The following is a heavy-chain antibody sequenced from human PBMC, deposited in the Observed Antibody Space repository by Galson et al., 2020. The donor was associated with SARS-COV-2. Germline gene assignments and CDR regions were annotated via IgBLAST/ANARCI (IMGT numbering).Heavy chain of an antibody. J-gene: IGHJ4*02. CDR3: ARLGQFGGGSCSGGSCYYFDY. Sequence: ETSETLSLTCTVSGGSISTYYWSWIRQPPGKGLEWIGFIYYSGTTNYNPSLKSRVTISVDTSKDQFSLKLSSVTAADTAVYYCARLGQFGGGSCSGGSCYYFDYWGQGTLVTVSS. D-gene: IGHD2-15*01. CDR2: IYYSGTT. CDR1: GGSISTYY. V-gene: IGHV4-59*08.